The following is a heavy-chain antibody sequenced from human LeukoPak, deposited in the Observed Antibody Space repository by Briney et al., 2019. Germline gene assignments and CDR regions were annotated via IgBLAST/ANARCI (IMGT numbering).Heavy chain of an antibody. J-gene: IGHJ4*02. D-gene: IGHD3-22*01. V-gene: IGHV3-53*01. CDR3: TGDDSSGYYVF. CDR2: LYSGGST. Sequence: GGSLRLSCAASGFSVTTNYMSWVRQAPGKGLEWVSILYSGGSTYYADSVKGRFTISRGNSKNTLYLQMNSLSPDDTAVYYCTGDDSSGYYVFWGQGALVTVSS. CDR1: GFSVTTNY.